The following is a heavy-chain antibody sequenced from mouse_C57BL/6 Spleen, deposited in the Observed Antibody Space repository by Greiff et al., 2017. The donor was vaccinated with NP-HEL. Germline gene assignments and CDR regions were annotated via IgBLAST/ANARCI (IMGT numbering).Heavy chain of an antibody. D-gene: IGHD1-1*01. CDR1: GFTFSSYT. Sequence: DVQLVESGGGLVKPGGSLKLSCAASGFTFSSYTMSWVRQTPEKRLEWVATISGGGGNTYYPDSVKGRFTISRDNAKNTLYLQMSSLRSEDTALYYCARDYYGGFAYWGQGTLVTVSA. J-gene: IGHJ3*01. CDR2: ISGGGGNT. V-gene: IGHV5-9*01. CDR3: ARDYYGGFAY.